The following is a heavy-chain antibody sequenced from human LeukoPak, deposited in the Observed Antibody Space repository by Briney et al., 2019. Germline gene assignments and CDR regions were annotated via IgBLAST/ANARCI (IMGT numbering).Heavy chain of an antibody. J-gene: IGHJ4*02. Sequence: QPGGSLRLSCAGAGFTLSNYWMSWVRQAPGKGLEWVANIRQDGNEKYYVDSVKGRFTISRDNPKNSLYLQMNSLRAEDTAIYYCARLRAAQMYDCWGQGTLVTVSS. V-gene: IGHV3-7*04. D-gene: IGHD2-8*01. CDR3: ARLRAAQMYDC. CDR1: GFTLSNYW. CDR2: IRQDGNEK.